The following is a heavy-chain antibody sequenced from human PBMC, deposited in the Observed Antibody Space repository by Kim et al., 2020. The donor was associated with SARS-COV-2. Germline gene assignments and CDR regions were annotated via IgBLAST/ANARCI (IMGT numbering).Heavy chain of an antibody. CDR2: IKQDGSEK. J-gene: IGHJ4*02. CDR1: GFTFSSYW. CDR3: AREDYYDSSGYLFDY. Sequence: GGSLRLSCAASGFTFSSYWMSWVRQAPGKGLEWVANIKQDGSEKYYVDSVKGRFTISRDNAKNSLYLQMNSLRAEDTAVYYCAREDYYDSSGYLFDYWGQGTLVTVSS. D-gene: IGHD3-22*01. V-gene: IGHV3-7*01.